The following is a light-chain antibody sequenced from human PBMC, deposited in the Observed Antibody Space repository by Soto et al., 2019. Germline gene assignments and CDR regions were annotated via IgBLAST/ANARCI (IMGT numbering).Light chain of an antibody. CDR2: EVS. CDR1: SGDVGSHNH. CDR3: CSYAGINNWV. V-gene: IGLV2-23*02. Sequence: QSALTQPASVSGSPGQSITIFCTGTSGDVGSHNHVSWYQQYPGKAPKVLILEVSQRPSGVSARFSGSKSGNTASLTISGLQTEDEADYYCCSYAGINNWVFGGGTKLTVL. J-gene: IGLJ3*02.